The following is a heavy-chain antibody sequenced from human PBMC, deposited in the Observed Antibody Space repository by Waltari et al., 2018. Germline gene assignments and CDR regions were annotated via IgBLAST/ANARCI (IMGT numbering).Heavy chain of an antibody. CDR1: GFTFSSYS. D-gene: IGHD6-25*01. Sequence: EVQLVESGGGLVKPGGSLRLSCAASGFTFSSYSMNWVRQAPGKGLEWVSSISSSSSYIYYADSVKGRFTISRDNAKNSLYLQMNSLRAEDTAVYYCASQGLPLVYYYGMDVWGQGTTVTVSS. J-gene: IGHJ6*02. CDR3: ASQGLPLVYYYGMDV. CDR2: ISSSSSYI. V-gene: IGHV3-21*01.